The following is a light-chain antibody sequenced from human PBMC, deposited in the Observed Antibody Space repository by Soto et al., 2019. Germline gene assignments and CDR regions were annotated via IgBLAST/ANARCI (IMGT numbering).Light chain of an antibody. CDR1: SSDVGGYNY. Sequence: QSALTQPPSASGSPGQSVTISCTGTSSDVGGYNYVSWYQQHPGKAPKFMIYEVSKRPSGVPDRFSGSKSGNTASLTVSGLQAEDEADYYCSSYAGSNIWVFGGGTKVTVL. J-gene: IGLJ3*02. V-gene: IGLV2-8*01. CDR3: SSYAGSNIWV. CDR2: EVS.